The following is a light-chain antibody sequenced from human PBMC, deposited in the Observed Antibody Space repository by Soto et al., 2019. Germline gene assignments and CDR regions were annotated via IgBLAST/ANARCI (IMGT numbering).Light chain of an antibody. Sequence: DIQMTQSPSSLSASVGDRVTITCQASHDISNYLNWYQQKPGQAPKLLIYDASNLETGVPSRFSGSGSGPDFTFTISSLQPEDFATYYCQQYDNLLFTFGPGTKVDVK. CDR3: QQYDNLLFT. CDR1: HDISNY. J-gene: IGKJ3*01. V-gene: IGKV1-33*01. CDR2: DAS.